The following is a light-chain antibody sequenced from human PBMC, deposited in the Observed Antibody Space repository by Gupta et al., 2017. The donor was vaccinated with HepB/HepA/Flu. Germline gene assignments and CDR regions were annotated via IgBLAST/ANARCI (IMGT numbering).Light chain of an antibody. J-gene: IGLJ1*01. CDR2: KDS. CDR3: QPAESSGIYV. V-gene: IGLV3-25*03. CDR1: ALPKQY. Sequence: SYALTQPPSVTVPPVPTARSTCSGDALPKQYAYWYQQKPAQAPLLVIYKDSESSSGIPERFSGSSSGTTVTLTISGAQADDEADYYCQPAESSGIYVFGTGTKVTVL.